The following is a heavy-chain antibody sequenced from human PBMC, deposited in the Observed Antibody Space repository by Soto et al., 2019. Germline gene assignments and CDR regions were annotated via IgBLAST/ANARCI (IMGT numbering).Heavy chain of an antibody. D-gene: IGHD4-17*01. CDR3: AREDDFGNYGSRYYYGLDV. V-gene: IGHV4-30-4*01. J-gene: IGHJ6*02. Sequence: QVQLQESGPGLVKPSQTLSLTCTVAGVSVTSNYYSWTWIRQPPGKGLEWIGYMDYRGTTYYNPSLKSRVTISVDTSKNHFSLKLTSVTAADTAVYYCAREDDFGNYGSRYYYGLDVWGQGTTVTVSS. CDR1: GVSVTSNYYS. CDR2: MDYRGTT.